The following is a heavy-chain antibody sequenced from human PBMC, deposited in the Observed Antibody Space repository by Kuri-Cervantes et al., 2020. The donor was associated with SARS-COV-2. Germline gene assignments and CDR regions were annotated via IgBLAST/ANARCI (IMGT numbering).Heavy chain of an antibody. V-gene: IGHV5-51*01. CDR2: IYPRDSDN. Sequence: GESLKISCKGSGYSFTTYWIAWVRQTPGKGLEWVGIIYPRDSDNRYSPSFEAQVIISADNSVNTAYLQWISPKASDTAIYYCVRAVTGISNPYYFDYWGQGTLVTVSS. CDR3: VRAVTGISNPYYFDY. D-gene: IGHD1-14*01. CDR1: GYSFTTYW. J-gene: IGHJ4*02.